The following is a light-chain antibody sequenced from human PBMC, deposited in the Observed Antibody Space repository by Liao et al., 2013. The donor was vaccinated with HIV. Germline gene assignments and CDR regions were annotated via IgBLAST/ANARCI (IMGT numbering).Light chain of an antibody. CDR3: QAWDS. J-gene: IGLJ2*01. CDR1: NIGSKS. Sequence: SYELTQPPSVSVAPGKTARITCGGNNIGSKSVHWYQQKPGQAPVLVIYYDSDRPSGIPERFSGSNSGNTATLTISRVEAGDEADYYCQAWDSFGGGTKLTVL. V-gene: IGLV3-21*01. CDR2: YDS.